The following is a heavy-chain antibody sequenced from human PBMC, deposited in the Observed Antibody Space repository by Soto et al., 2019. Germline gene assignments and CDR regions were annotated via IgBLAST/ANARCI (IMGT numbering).Heavy chain of an antibody. CDR1: AYTFNSHY. D-gene: IGHD7-27*01. J-gene: IGHJ4*02. CDR2: ITANAGAT. CDR3: ARDGDSRGMSGGDYLHS. Sequence: QVTLVQSGAEVRKPGASVRLSCKTSAYTFNSHYMHWVRQDPGQGLEWMGIITANAGATDYAEKLQGSITLTRDATTITFYTEVNGLSSEDTAIYYCARDGDSRGMSGGDYLHSWGQGTLVTVSS. V-gene: IGHV1-46*02.